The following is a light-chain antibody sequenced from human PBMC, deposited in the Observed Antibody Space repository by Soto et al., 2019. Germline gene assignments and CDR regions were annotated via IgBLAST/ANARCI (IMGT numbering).Light chain of an antibody. J-gene: IGKJ2*01. V-gene: IGKV4-1*01. CDR3: HQYHSDPRT. Sequence: IVMTQSPDSLAVSLGETATINCKSSQTLVYSFNNKDYLAWYQQKPGQAPKLLINWASIRESGVPDRFSCSGSGTDFTLTITHVQAEDVAVYSCHQYHSDPRTFGRGTKLAIK. CDR1: QTLVYSFNNKDY. CDR2: WAS.